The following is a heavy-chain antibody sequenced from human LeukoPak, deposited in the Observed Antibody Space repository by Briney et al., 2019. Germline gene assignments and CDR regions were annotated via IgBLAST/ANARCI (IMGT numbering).Heavy chain of an antibody. CDR2: IYYSGST. V-gene: IGHV4-39*01. J-gene: IGHJ4*02. CDR1: GGSISSSNYY. CDR3: ARLRGYSYGPNYFDY. D-gene: IGHD5-18*01. Sequence: PSETLSLTCTVSGGSISSSNYYWGWIRQPPGKGLEWIGSIYYSGSTYYNPSLKSRVTISGDTSKNQFSLKLSSVTDADTAVYYCARLRGYSYGPNYFDYWGQGTLVTVSS.